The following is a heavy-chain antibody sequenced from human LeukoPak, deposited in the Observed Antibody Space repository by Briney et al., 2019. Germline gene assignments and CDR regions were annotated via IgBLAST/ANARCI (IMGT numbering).Heavy chain of an antibody. CDR3: ARVGFLEWLARPYYYMDV. D-gene: IGHD3-3*01. CDR2: IYTSGST. V-gene: IGHV4-61*02. J-gene: IGHJ6*03. Sequence: TLSLTCTVSGGSISSGSCYWSWIRQPAGKGLEWIGRIYTSGSTNYNPSLKSRVTISVDTSKNQFSLKLSSVTAADTAVYYCARVGFLEWLARPYYYMDVWGKGTTVTVSS. CDR1: GGSISSGSCY.